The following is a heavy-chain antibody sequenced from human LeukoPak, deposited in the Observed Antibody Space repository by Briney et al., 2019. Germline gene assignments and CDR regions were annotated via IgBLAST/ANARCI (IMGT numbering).Heavy chain of an antibody. V-gene: IGHV3-21*01. CDR3: ARGPFRDSSGYYGPPDYFDY. J-gene: IGHJ4*02. CDR1: GFIFSRYN. Sequence: GGSLRLSCAASGFIFSRYNMNWVRQAPGKGLEWVSSISGSSSYIYYADSVKGRFTISRGNAKNSLYLQMNSLRAEDTAVYYCARGPFRDSSGYYGPPDYFDYWGQGTLVTVSS. D-gene: IGHD3-22*01. CDR2: ISGSSSYI.